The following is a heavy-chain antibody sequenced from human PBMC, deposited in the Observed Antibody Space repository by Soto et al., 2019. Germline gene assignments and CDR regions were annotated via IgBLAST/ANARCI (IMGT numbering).Heavy chain of an antibody. CDR2: ISGSGGST. Sequence: EVQLLESGGGLVQPGGSLRLSCAASGFTFSSYAMSWVRQAPGKGLEWVSAISGSGGSTYYADSVKGRFTISRDNSKNXLXPQMNSLRAEDTAVYYCAKALWGSWYKEDYYYGMDVWGQGTTVTVSS. CDR1: GFTFSSYA. CDR3: AKALWGSWYKEDYYYGMDV. D-gene: IGHD6-13*01. J-gene: IGHJ6*02. V-gene: IGHV3-23*01.